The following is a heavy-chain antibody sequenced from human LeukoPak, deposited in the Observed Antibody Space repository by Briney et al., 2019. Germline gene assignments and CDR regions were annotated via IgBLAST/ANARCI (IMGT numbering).Heavy chain of an antibody. CDR3: ARHSGYDNGAFDI. J-gene: IGHJ3*02. V-gene: IGHV4-31*03. CDR1: GGSISSGGYY. CDR2: IYYSGST. D-gene: IGHD5-12*01. Sequence: SQTLPLTCTVSGGSISSGGYYWSWIRQHPGKGLEWIGYIYYSGSTYYNPSLKSRVTISVDTSKNQFSLKLSSVTAADTAVYYCARHSGYDNGAFDIWGQGTMVTVSS.